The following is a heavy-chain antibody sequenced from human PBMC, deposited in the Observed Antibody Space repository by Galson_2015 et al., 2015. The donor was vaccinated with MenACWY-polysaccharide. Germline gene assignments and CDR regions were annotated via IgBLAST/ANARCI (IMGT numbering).Heavy chain of an antibody. J-gene: IGHJ4*02. CDR3: ASGYCSRTICSPPFDY. CDR1: GYTFTSSD. CDR2: MNPNSGNT. Sequence: SVKVSCKASGYTFTSSDINWVRQATGQGPEWMGWMNPNSGNTGYAQKFRGRVTMTRDTSISTAYMELNSLRAEDTAVYYCASGYCSRTICSPPFDYWGQGTLVTVSS. D-gene: IGHD2-2*01. V-gene: IGHV1-8*01.